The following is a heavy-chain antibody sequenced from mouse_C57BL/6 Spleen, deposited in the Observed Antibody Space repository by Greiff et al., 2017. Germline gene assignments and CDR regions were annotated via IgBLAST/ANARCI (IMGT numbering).Heavy chain of an antibody. CDR1: GYTFTSYW. Sequence: VQLQQPGAELVMPGASVKLSCKASGYTFTSYWMHWVKQRPGQGLEWIGELDPSDSYTNYNQKFKGKSTLTVDKSSSTAYMQLSSLTSEDSAVYYCATYGNYHVDYWGQGTTLTVSS. CDR2: LDPSDSYT. V-gene: IGHV1-69*01. J-gene: IGHJ2*01. CDR3: ATYGNYHVDY. D-gene: IGHD2-10*02.